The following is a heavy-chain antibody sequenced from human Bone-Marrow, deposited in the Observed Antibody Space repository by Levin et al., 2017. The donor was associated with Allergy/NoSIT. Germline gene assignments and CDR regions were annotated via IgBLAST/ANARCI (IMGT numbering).Heavy chain of an antibody. CDR3: AKGVGHY. D-gene: IGHD2-2*01. CDR1: GFTFDDYA. Sequence: SCAASGFTFDDYAMHWVRHAPGKGLEWVSGISWNSGSIGYADSVKGRFTISRDNAKNSLYLQMNSLRAEDTALYYCAKGVGHYWGQGTLVTVSS. CDR2: ISWNSGSI. J-gene: IGHJ4*02. V-gene: IGHV3-9*01.